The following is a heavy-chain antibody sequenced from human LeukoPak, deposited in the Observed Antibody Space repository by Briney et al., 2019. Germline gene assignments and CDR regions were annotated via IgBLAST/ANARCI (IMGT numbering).Heavy chain of an antibody. CDR3: ARFRRGGIAARLGGPLIDY. CDR2: IYYSGST. Sequence: SETLSLTCTVSGGSISSYYWSWIRQPPGKGLEWIGYIYYSGSTNYNPSLKSRVTISVDTSKNQFSLKLSSVTAADTAVYYCARFRRGGIAARLGGPLIDYWGQGTLVTVSS. V-gene: IGHV4-59*08. D-gene: IGHD6-6*01. CDR1: GGSISSYY. J-gene: IGHJ4*02.